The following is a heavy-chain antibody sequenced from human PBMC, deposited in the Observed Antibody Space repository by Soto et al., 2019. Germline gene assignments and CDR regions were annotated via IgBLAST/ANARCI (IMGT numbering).Heavy chain of an antibody. CDR3: ASGVHSSGYLEYYGMDV. Sequence: ASVKVSCKASGYTFTSYDINWVRQATGQGLEWMGWMNPNSGNTGYAQKFQGRVTMTRNNSMSTAYMELSSLRSEDTAVYYCASGVHSSGYLEYYGMDVWGQGTTVTVSS. V-gene: IGHV1-8*01. D-gene: IGHD3-22*01. J-gene: IGHJ6*02. CDR2: MNPNSGNT. CDR1: GYTFTSYD.